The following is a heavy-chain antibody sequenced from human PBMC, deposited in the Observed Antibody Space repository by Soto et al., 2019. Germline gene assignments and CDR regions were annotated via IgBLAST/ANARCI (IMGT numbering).Heavy chain of an antibody. V-gene: IGHV4-34*01. CDR2: INHSGST. J-gene: IGHJ6*03. CDR1: GGSFSGYY. CDR3: ARTKSHYYYYMDV. Sequence: SETLSLTCAVYGGSFSGYYWSWIRQPPGKGLEWIGEINHSGSTNYNPSLKSRVTISVDTSKNQFSLKLSSVTAADTAVYYCARTKSHYYYYMDVWGKGTTVTVSS.